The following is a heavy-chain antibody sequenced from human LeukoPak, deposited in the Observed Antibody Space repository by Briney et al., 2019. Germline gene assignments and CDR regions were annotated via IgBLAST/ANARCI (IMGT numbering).Heavy chain of an antibody. Sequence: EASVKVSCKASGGTLSNYAISWVRQAPGQGLEWMGGIIPIFGTANYAQKFQGRVTITADESTSTAYMELSSLRSEDTAVYYCARLGYSYGSGWFDPWGQGTLVTVSS. CDR3: ARLGYSYGSGWFDP. V-gene: IGHV1-69*01. J-gene: IGHJ5*02. CDR1: GGTLSNYA. CDR2: IIPIFGTA. D-gene: IGHD5-18*01.